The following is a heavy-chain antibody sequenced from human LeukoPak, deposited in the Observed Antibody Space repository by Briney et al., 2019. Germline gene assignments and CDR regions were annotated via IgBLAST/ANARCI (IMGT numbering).Heavy chain of an antibody. V-gene: IGHV3-53*01. CDR1: EFTVSSNY. CDR2: IYSGGST. D-gene: IGHD3-10*01. CDR3: ARDLAYYYGSGKGY. J-gene: IGHJ4*02. Sequence: GGSLRLSCAASEFTVSSNYMIWVRQAPGKGLEWVSVIYSGGSTYYADSVKGRFTISRDNSMNTLYLQMNSLRAEDTAVYYCARDLAYYYGSGKGYWGQGTLVTVSS.